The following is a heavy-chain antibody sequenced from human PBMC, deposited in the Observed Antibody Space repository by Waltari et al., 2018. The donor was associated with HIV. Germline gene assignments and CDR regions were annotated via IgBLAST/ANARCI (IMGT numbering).Heavy chain of an antibody. Sequence: EVQLVESGGGLVQPGGSLRLSCAASGFTFSSYWMHWVRQGPGKGLVWVSRINSDGTSTTYADSVGVRFTISRDNAKNTLYLQMNSLRAEDTAVYYCARSEMGATDYWGQGTLVTVSS. CDR3: ARSEMGATDY. J-gene: IGHJ4*02. V-gene: IGHV3-74*01. CDR1: GFTFSSYW. CDR2: INSDGTST. D-gene: IGHD1-26*01.